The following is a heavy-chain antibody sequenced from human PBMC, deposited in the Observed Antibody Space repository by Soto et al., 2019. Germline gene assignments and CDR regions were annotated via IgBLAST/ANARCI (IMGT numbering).Heavy chain of an antibody. CDR3: ARGDKIALVPAALGSLVY. D-gene: IGHD2-2*01. Sequence: QVQLMQSGAEVKKPGSSVKVSCKASGGTFSSYAMNWVRQAPGQGLEWMGGIIPICGTANNAQKFQGRVTITADESTSTSYMELSSLRSEDTAVYYCARGDKIALVPAALGSLVYWGQGTLVTVSS. CDR1: GGTFSSYA. J-gene: IGHJ4*02. V-gene: IGHV1-69*12. CDR2: IIPICGTA.